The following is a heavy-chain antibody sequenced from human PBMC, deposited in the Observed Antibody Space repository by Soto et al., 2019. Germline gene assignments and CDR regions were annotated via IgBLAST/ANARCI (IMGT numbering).Heavy chain of an antibody. CDR3: ARLNGYCISTNCHGYYDMDV. J-gene: IGHJ6*02. CDR1: GGFVSSSSYS. CDR2: MYSSENT. V-gene: IGHV4-39*01. Sequence: SETLSLTCSVSGGFVSSSSYSWVLIRQSPGKGLEWIGTMYSSENTYYNPSLLSRVTISVDTSKNEFSLRLSSVTAADTAVYYCARLNGYCISTNCHGYYDMDVWGQGTTVT. D-gene: IGHD2-2*03.